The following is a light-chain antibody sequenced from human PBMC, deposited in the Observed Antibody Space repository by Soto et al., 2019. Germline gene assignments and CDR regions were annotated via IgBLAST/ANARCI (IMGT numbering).Light chain of an antibody. CDR1: SSDVGGYNY. CDR3: SSYTSTSVV. J-gene: IGLJ2*01. Sequence: QSALTQPASVSGSPGQSITISCTGTSSDVGGYNYVSWYQQRPGKAPILMIYDVSYRPSGISNRFSGSKSGNTASLTISGLQAEDEADYYCSSYTSTSVVFGGGTKLIVL. CDR2: DVS. V-gene: IGLV2-14*01.